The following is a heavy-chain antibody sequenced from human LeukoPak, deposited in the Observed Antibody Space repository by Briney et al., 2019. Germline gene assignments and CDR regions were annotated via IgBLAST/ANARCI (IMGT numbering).Heavy chain of an antibody. J-gene: IGHJ4*02. Sequence: SETLSLTCTVSGGSISSYYWTWIRQPPGKGLEWIGYIYYSGSTNYNPSLKSRVTMSVDTSRNQFSLRLSSVTAADTAAYYCARRLAVTGRYYFDYWGQGTLVTVSS. CDR2: IYYSGST. V-gene: IGHV4-59*01. D-gene: IGHD6-13*01. CDR3: ARRLAVTGRYYFDY. CDR1: GGSISSYY.